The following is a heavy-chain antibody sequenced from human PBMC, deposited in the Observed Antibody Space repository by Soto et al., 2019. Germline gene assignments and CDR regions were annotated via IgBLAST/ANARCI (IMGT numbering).Heavy chain of an antibody. J-gene: IGHJ5*02. CDR3: ARQHGVDPANGWIGP. D-gene: IGHD2-8*01. Sequence: GESLKISCKASGYSFATYWIGWVRQMPGKVLEWMGIIYPGDSDTMYSPSFQGQVIISADLSSTTTYLQWSSLKASDTAIYYCARQHGVDPANGWIGPWGQGXLVTVSS. CDR1: GYSFATYW. V-gene: IGHV5-51*01. CDR2: IYPGDSDT.